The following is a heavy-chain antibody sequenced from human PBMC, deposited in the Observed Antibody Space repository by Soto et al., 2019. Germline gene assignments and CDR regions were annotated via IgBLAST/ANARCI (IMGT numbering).Heavy chain of an antibody. CDR2: INHSGST. V-gene: IGHV4-39*07. CDR1: GGSVSSGSSY. J-gene: IGHJ6*02. D-gene: IGHD6-6*01. CDR3: ARGPTRRIAARRDLLMDV. Sequence: PSETLSLTCTVSGGSVSSGSSYWSWIRQPPGKGLEWIGEINHSGSTNYNPSLKSRVTISVDTSKNQFSLKLSSVTAADTAVYYCARGPTRRIAARRDLLMDVWGQGTTVTVSS.